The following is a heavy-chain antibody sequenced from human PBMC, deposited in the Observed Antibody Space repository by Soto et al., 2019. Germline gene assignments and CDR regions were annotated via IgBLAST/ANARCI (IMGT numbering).Heavy chain of an antibody. CDR3: AHRPSYCSGGSCYSGFDY. J-gene: IGHJ4*02. Sequence: QITLKESGPTLVKPTQTLTLTCTFPGFSLSTSGAGVGWIRQPPGKALEWLALIYWDDDKRYSPSLKSRLTITKDTSKNQVVLTMTNMDPVDTATYYCAHRPSYCSGGSCYSGFDYWGQGTLVTVSS. CDR2: IYWDDDK. CDR1: GFSLSTSGAG. V-gene: IGHV2-5*02. D-gene: IGHD2-15*01.